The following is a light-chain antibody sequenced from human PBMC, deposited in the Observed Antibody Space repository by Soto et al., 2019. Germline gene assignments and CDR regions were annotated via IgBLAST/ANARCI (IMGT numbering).Light chain of an antibody. CDR2: EGS. Sequence: QSALTQPASVSGSPGQSITLSCTGTSSDVGSYNLVSWYQQHPVKAPKLMIYEGSKRPSGVSNRFSGSKSGNTASLTISGLQAEDEADYYCCSYAGSSTFWVFGGGTKVTVL. J-gene: IGLJ3*02. CDR1: SSDVGSYNL. V-gene: IGLV2-23*03. CDR3: CSYAGSSTFWV.